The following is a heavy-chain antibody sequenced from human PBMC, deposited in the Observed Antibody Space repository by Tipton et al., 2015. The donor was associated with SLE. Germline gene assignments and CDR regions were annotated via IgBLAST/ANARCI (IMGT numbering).Heavy chain of an antibody. V-gene: IGHV4-4*07. J-gene: IGHJ2*01. CDR1: GGSISSYY. CDR2: IYTNEKP. Sequence: TLSLTCTVSGGSISSYYWSWIRQPAGGGLEWIGRIYTNEKPNYNPSLNSRVTKSVDTSKNHFSLKLISVTAADTAVYYCAREFLNPVTTVHYYFDLWGRGTLVTVSS. CDR3: AREFLNPVTTVHYYFDL. D-gene: IGHD4-11*01.